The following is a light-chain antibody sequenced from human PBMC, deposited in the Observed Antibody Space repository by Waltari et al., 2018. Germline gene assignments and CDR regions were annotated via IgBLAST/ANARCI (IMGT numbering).Light chain of an antibody. CDR1: QGISSY. CDR3: QQLYSYPLT. Sequence: DIQVTQSPSFLSASVGDRVTITCRASQGISSYLTWYQQRPGKAPKRLIYAASTLQGGVPSRFSGSGSGTELTLTISSLQPEDSATYYCQQLYSYPLTFGQGTRLEIK. J-gene: IGKJ5*01. V-gene: IGKV1-9*01. CDR2: AAS.